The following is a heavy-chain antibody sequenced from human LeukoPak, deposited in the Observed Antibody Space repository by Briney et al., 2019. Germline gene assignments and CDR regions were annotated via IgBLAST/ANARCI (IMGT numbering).Heavy chain of an antibody. J-gene: IGHJ6*02. CDR1: GFTFSSYV. V-gene: IGHV3-23*01. CDR2: ISNSGGST. CDR3: AKDRAHYYYGMDV. Sequence: GGSLRLSCAASGFTFSSYVMSWVRQAPGKGLEWVSSISNSGGSTYYADSVKGRFTISRDNSKNTLYLQMNSLRAEDTAVYYCAKDRAHYYYGMDVWGQGTTVTVSS.